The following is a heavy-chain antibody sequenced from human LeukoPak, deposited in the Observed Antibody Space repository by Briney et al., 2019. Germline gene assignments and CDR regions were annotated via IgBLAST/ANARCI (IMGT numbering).Heavy chain of an antibody. Sequence: SGGSLRLSCAASGFTFSSYSMNWVRQAPGKGLEWVSSISSSSSYIYYADSVKGRFTISRDNAKNSLYLQMNSLRAEDTAVYYCARGVVVPAAIPYYWGQGTLVTVSP. CDR1: GFTFSSYS. V-gene: IGHV3-21*01. CDR3: ARGVVVPAAIPYY. D-gene: IGHD2-2*01. J-gene: IGHJ4*02. CDR2: ISSSSSYI.